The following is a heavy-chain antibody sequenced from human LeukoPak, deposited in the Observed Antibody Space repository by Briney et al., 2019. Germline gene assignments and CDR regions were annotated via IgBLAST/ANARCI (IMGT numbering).Heavy chain of an antibody. CDR2: INPSGGST. CDR1: GYTFTSYY. D-gene: IGHD3-10*01. Sequence: ASVKVSCKASGYTFTSYYMHWVRQAPGQGLEWMGIINPSGGSTSYAQKFQGRVTMTRDMSTSTVYMELSSLRSEDTAVYYCARDNRRFGEFGGDFDYWGQGTLVTVSS. CDR3: ARDNRRFGEFGGDFDY. J-gene: IGHJ4*02. V-gene: IGHV1-46*01.